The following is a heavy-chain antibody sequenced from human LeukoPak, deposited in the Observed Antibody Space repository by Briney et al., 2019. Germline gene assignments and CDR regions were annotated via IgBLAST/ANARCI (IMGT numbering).Heavy chain of an antibody. CDR2: MNPNSGNT. V-gene: IGHV1-8*02. CDR3: ASTVIAAAGTSRLFDY. J-gene: IGHJ4*02. D-gene: IGHD6-13*01. Sequence: ASVKVSCKASGGTFSSYAISWVRQATGQGLEWMGWMNPNSGNTGYAQKFQGRVTMTRNTSISTAYMELSSLRSEDTAVYYCASTVIAAAGTSRLFDYWGQGTLVTVSS. CDR1: GGTFSSYA.